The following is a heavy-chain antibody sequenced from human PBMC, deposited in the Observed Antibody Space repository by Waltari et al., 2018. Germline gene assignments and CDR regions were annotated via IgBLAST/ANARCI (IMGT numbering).Heavy chain of an antibody. CDR3: ARDRYCSGGSCYSGDYYYYYMDV. CDR2: IYTSGST. Sequence: QVQLQESGPGLVKPSETLSLTCSVSGGSISSYYWSWIRQPAGKGLEWIGRIYTSGSTNYNPHLKSRVTMSVDTSQNQFSLKLRSVTAADTAVYYCARDRYCSGGSCYSGDYYYYYMDVWGKGTTVTISS. V-gene: IGHV4-4*07. CDR1: GGSISSYY. J-gene: IGHJ6*03. D-gene: IGHD2-15*01.